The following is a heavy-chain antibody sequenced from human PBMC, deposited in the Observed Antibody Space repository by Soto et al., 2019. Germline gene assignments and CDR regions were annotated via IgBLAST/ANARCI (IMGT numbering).Heavy chain of an antibody. CDR3: ARAIAVTGTGGYY. Sequence: EVQLVESGGGLVQPGGPLRLSCAASGFNFSTYWMHWVRQVPGKGLVWVSRINGDGSSTSYADSVKGRFTISRDNAENTLYLQMTGLRVEDTAVYYCARAIAVTGTGGYYWGQGTLVTVSS. CDR2: INGDGSST. D-gene: IGHD6-19*01. V-gene: IGHV3-74*01. CDR1: GFNFSTYW. J-gene: IGHJ4*02.